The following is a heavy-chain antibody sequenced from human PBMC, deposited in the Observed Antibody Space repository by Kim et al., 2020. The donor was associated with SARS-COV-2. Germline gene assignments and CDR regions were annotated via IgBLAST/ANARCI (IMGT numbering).Heavy chain of an antibody. Sequence: SETLSLTCTVSGGSINNSSYYWGWIRQPPGKGLEWIGSVYYSGTTYYTPSLKSRVTISVDTSNNHFSLRLSSVTAADTAVYYCARLRSGVGWFDPWGQGALVTVNS. CDR3: ARLRSGVGWFDP. D-gene: IGHD5-12*01. CDR2: VYYSGTT. J-gene: IGHJ5*02. V-gene: IGHV4-39*02. CDR1: GGSINNSSYY.